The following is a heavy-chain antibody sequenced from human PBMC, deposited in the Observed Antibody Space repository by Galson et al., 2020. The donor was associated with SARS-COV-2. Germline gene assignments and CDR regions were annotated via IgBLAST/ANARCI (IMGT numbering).Heavy chain of an antibody. Sequence: SETLSLTCAVSGGSISSRNWWSWVRQPPGKGLEWIGDIYHSGTTNYNPSLKSRVTISVDKSKNQFSLRLSSVTAADTAVYYCAHIYTSSSPFDSWGQGTRVTVSS. CDR1: GGSISSRNW. J-gene: IGHJ4*02. V-gene: IGHV4-4*02. CDR3: AHIYTSSSPFDS. D-gene: IGHD6-6*01. CDR2: IYHSGTT.